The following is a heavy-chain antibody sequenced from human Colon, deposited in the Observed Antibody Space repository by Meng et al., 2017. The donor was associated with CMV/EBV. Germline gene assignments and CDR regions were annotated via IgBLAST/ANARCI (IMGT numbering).Heavy chain of an antibody. V-gene: IGHV1-46*01. CDR3: AREAAAAGKVFDY. D-gene: IGHD6-13*01. CDR1: GYTFSSNY. Sequence: ASVKVSCKASGYTFSSNYMHWVRQAPGQGLEWMGIINPSGGSTRYAQKFQGRLTMTRDTSTSTVHMELSSLRSEDTAVYYCAREAAAAGKVFDYWGQGTLVIVSS. CDR2: INPSGGST. J-gene: IGHJ4*02.